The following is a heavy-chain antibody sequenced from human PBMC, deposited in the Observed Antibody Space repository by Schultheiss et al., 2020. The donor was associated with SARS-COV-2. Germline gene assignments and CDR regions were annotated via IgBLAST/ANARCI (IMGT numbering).Heavy chain of an antibody. J-gene: IGHJ3*02. D-gene: IGHD1-26*01. Sequence: SETLSLTCTVSGGSISSGGYYWSWIRQHPGKGLEWIGCIYYSGSTNYNPSLKSRVTISVDTSKNQFSLKLSSVTAADTAVYYCARDLGSYGAFDIWGQGTMVTVSS. CDR2: IYYSGST. CDR1: GGSISSGGYY. V-gene: IGHV4-61*08. CDR3: ARDLGSYGAFDI.